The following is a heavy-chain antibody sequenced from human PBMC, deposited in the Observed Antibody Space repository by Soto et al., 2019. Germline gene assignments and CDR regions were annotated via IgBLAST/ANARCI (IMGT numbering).Heavy chain of an antibody. CDR2: IYWDDDK. J-gene: IGHJ4*02. V-gene: IGHV2-5*02. CDR1: GFSLTTSGVG. D-gene: IGHD3-3*01. CDR3: AHRVLRTVFGLVTTNAIYFDF. Sequence: QITLNESGPTQVKPRQTLTLTCTFSGFSLTTSGVGVGWIRQSPGKAPEWLALIYWDDDKRYSPSLKSRLTITKATPKNQVVLTIARSDPADTATYYRAHRVLRTVFGLVTTNAIYFDFWGQGTPVAVSS.